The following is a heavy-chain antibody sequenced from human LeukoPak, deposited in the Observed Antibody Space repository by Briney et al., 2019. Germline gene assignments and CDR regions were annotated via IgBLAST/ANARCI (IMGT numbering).Heavy chain of an antibody. V-gene: IGHV6-1*01. CDR3: ARGVYSSGWYRSFQYFDY. D-gene: IGHD6-19*01. CDR2: TYYRSKWYN. Sequence: SQTLSLTCAISGDSFSSNSATWHWLRQSPSRGLEWLGRTYYRSKWYNNYAVFVKSRITINPDTLKNQFSLQLNSVTPEDTAMYYCARGVYSSGWYRSFQYFDYWGQGTLVTVSS. J-gene: IGHJ4*02. CDR1: GDSFSSNSAT.